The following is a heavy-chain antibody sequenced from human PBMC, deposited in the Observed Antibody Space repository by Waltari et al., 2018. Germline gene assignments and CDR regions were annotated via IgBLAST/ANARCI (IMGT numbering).Heavy chain of an antibody. CDR1: GGSIRTDGYY. V-gene: IGHV4-39*01. D-gene: IGHD1-26*01. CDR3: ARLVEGATTDY. CDR2: IYFRGST. Sequence: QLQMQESGPGLVKPSETLSPTCTVSGGSIRTDGYYWGWIRQPPGKGQEWIGSIYFRGSTHYNPSLKSRVSISVDTSKNQFSLKLSSVTAADTAIYYCARLVEGATTDYWGQGTLVTVSS. J-gene: IGHJ4*02.